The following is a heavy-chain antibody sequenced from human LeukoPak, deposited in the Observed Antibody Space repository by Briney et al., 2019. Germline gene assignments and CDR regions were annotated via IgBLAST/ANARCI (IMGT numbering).Heavy chain of an antibody. CDR3: AKGSRDSSGWYRDY. D-gene: IGHD6-19*01. V-gene: IGHV3-13*01. CDR1: GFTFSSYD. J-gene: IGHJ4*02. CDR2: IGTAGDT. Sequence: PGGSLRLSCAASGFTFSSYDMHWVRQGTGKGLEWVSGIGTAGDTYYPGSVKGRFTISRDNSKNTLYLQMNSLRAEDTAVYYCAKGSRDSSGWYRDYWGQGTLVTVSS.